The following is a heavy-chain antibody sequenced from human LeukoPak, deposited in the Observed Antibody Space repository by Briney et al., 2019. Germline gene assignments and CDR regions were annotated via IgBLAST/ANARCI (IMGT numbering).Heavy chain of an antibody. Sequence: RGSLRLSCAASGLTVSSNYMSWVRQAPGKGLEWVSVIYTGGSTYYADSVKGRFTISRDNSKNTLYLQMNSLRAEDTAVYYCASAKNYYYYMDVWGKGTTVTVSS. CDR2: IYTGGST. CDR3: ASAKNYYYYMDV. CDR1: GLTVSSNY. J-gene: IGHJ6*03. V-gene: IGHV3-53*01.